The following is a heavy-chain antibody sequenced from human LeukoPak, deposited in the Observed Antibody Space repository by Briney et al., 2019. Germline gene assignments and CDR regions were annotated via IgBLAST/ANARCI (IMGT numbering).Heavy chain of an antibody. V-gene: IGHV1-8*01. Sequence: ASVKVSCKASGYTFTSYDINWVRQATGQGLEWMGWMNPNSGNTGYAQKFQGRATMTRNTSISTAYMELSSLRSEDTAVYYCARGLSYGSGSYYTKPYYYGMDVWGQGTTVTVSS. J-gene: IGHJ6*02. D-gene: IGHD3-10*01. CDR2: MNPNSGNT. CDR1: GYTFTSYD. CDR3: ARGLSYGSGSYYTKPYYYGMDV.